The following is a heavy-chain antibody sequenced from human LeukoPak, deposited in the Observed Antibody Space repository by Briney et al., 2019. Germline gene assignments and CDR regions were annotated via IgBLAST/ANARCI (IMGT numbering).Heavy chain of an antibody. CDR1: GFTFSIYS. CDR2: ISSSSSYI. CDR3: ARAQRGDYMDV. Sequence: PGGSLRLSCAASGFTFSIYSMNWVRQAPGKGLEWVSSISSSSSYIYYADSVKGRFTISRDNSKNTLYLLMNNLRAEDTAVYYCARAQRGDYMDVWGKGTTVTISS. J-gene: IGHJ6*03. D-gene: IGHD6-25*01. V-gene: IGHV3-21*04.